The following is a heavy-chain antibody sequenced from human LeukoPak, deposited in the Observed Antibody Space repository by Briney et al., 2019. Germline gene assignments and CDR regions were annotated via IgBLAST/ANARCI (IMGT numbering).Heavy chain of an antibody. Sequence: GGSLRLSCAASGFTFRSYGMNWVRQAPGKGLEWVSTISGSGDTIYYADSVKGRFSISRDNSKNTVDLQMNSLRDEDTAVYYCAKSDGSMTGSCFDYWGQGTLVTVSS. CDR2: ISGSGDTI. CDR3: AKSDGSMTGSCFDY. J-gene: IGHJ4*02. D-gene: IGHD1-14*01. CDR1: GFTFRSYG. V-gene: IGHV3-23*01.